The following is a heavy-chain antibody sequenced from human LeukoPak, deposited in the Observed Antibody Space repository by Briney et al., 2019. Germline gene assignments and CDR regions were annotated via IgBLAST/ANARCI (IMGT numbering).Heavy chain of an antibody. CDR3: AKGAYGSGSYDY. CDR1: GFTFSSYA. CDR2: ISYDGSNK. V-gene: IGHV3-30*04. J-gene: IGHJ4*02. D-gene: IGHD3-10*01. Sequence: GRSLRLSCAASGFTFSSYAMHWVRQAPGKGLEWVAVISYDGSNKYYADSVKGRFTISRDNSKNTLYLQMNSLRAEDTAVYYCAKGAYGSGSYDYWGQGTLVTVSS.